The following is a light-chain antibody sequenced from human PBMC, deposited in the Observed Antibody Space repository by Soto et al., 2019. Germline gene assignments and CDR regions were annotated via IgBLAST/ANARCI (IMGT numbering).Light chain of an antibody. CDR3: QQTTTFPLT. Sequence: DSQMTQSPYSVSASVGARVTITCRASQGVSTWLAWYQQKPGKAPNLLIYTASSLQSGVPSTFSGSGSGTDFTLTISSLQPEDVATYYCQQTTTFPLTFGGGTKVEI. CDR1: QGVSTW. J-gene: IGKJ4*01. CDR2: TAS. V-gene: IGKV1D-12*01.